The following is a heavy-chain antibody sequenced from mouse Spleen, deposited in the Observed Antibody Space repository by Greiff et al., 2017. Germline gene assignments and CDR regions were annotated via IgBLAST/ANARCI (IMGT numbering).Heavy chain of an antibody. CDR2: INPNNGGT. J-gene: IGHJ4*01. CDR1: GYTFTDYN. Sequence: VQLQQSGPELVKPGASVKIPCKASGYTFTDYNMDWVKQSHGKSLEWIGDINPNNGGTIYNQKFKGKATLTVDKSSSTAYMELRSLTSEDTAVYYCARGMAMITTWLAMDYWGQGTSVTVSS. V-gene: IGHV1-18*01. D-gene: IGHD2-4*01. CDR3: ARGMAMITTWLAMDY.